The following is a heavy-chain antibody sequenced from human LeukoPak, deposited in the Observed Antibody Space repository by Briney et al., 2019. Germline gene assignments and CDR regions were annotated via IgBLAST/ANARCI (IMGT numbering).Heavy chain of an antibody. J-gene: IGHJ4*02. V-gene: IGHV4-39*01. CDR2: IYYSGST. CDR3: AGRRDNYYDFWSGYLSLFDY. CDR1: GGSISSSSYY. Sequence: PSETLSLTCTVSGGSISSSSYYWGWIRQPPGKGLEWIGSIYYSGSTYYNPSLKSRVTISVDTSKNQFSLKLSSVTAADTAVYYCAGRRDNYYDFWSGYLSLFDYWGQGTLVTVSS. D-gene: IGHD3-3*01.